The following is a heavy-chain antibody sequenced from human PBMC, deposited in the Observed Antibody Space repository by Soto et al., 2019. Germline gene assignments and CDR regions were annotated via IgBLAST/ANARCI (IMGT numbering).Heavy chain of an antibody. CDR1: GYSFTSYW. D-gene: IGHD4-17*01. V-gene: IGHV5-51*01. CDR3: ATRAVRATPAADY. CDR2: IYPGDSDT. Sequence: GESLKISCKGSGYSFTSYWIGWVRQMPGRGLEWMGIIYPGDSDTRYSPSFQGQVTISADKSISTAYLQWSSLKASDTAMYYCATRAVRATPAADYWGQGTLVTVSS. J-gene: IGHJ4*02.